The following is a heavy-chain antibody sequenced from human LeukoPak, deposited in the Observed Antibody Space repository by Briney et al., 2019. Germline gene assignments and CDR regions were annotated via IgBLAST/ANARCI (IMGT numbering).Heavy chain of an antibody. CDR1: GFTFSSYG. D-gene: IGHD5-18*01. V-gene: IGHV3-30*18. CDR2: ISYDGRNK. CDR3: AKDRGYSHGFDY. Sequence: GRSLRLSCAASGFTFSSYGMHWVRQAPGEGLEWVAVISYDGRNKEYVDSVTGRFTISRDNSKNTLYLQMNSLRPEDTAVYNCAKDRGYSHGFDYWGQGTLVTVSS. J-gene: IGHJ4*02.